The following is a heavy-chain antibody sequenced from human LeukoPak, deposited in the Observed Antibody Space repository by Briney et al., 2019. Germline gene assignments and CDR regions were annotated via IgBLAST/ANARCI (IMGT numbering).Heavy chain of an antibody. J-gene: IGHJ4*02. V-gene: IGHV3-30*02. CDR3: AKDSIQGDTALDY. CDR2: IRYDGSIK. CDR1: GFTFSNYG. Sequence: GGSLRLSCAASGFTFSNYGMHWVRQAPGKGLEWLAFIRYDGSIKYYADPVKGRFTISRDNSRNTLYLQMNSLRAEDTAVYYCAKDSIQGDTALDYWGQGTLVTVSS. D-gene: IGHD5-18*01.